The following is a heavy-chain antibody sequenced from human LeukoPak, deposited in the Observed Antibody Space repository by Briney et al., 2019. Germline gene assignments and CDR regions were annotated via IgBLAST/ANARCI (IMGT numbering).Heavy chain of an antibody. CDR3: TRVHAGGYSGYAHFDY. J-gene: IGHJ4*02. CDR2: IRSKAYGATT. CDR1: GFTFGDYA. V-gene: IGHV3-49*03. D-gene: IGHD5-12*01. Sequence: GGSLRLSXTASGFTFGDYAMSWFRQAPGKGLEWVGFIRSKAYGATTEYAASVTGRFTISRDDSKPFAYLQMNSRKTEDTAVYYCTRVHAGGYSGYAHFDYWGQGTLVTVSS.